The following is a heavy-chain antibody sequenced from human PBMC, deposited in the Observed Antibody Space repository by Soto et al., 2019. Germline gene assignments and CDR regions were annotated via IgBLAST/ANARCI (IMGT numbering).Heavy chain of an antibody. CDR3: ASEENGDSDFEY. CDR2: ISDSGSDA. V-gene: IGHV3-48*02. D-gene: IGHD2-21*02. Sequence: EVQLVESGGGLLQAGGSLRLSCAASGFTFSSYGMNWVRQPPGKGLEWVSYISDSGSDAHYADFVKGRFTISRDNAKNSLYLQMNSLRDEDTAVYYCASEENGDSDFEYWGQGTLVTVSS. J-gene: IGHJ4*02. CDR1: GFTFSSYG.